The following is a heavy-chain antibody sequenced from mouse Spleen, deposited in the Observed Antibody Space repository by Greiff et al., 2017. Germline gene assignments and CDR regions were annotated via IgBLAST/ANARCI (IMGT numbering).Heavy chain of an antibody. V-gene: IGHV1-53*01. CDR3: ARCPQFITTVVGYFDV. D-gene: IGHD1-1*01. CDR1: GYTFTSYW. Sequence: QVQLQQSGTELVKPGASVKLSCKASGYTFTSYWMHWVKQRPGQGLEWIGNINPSNGGTNYNEKFKSKATLTVDKSSSTAYMQLSSLTSEDSAVYYCARCPQFITTVVGYFDVWGAGTTVTVSS. J-gene: IGHJ1*01. CDR2: INPSNGGT.